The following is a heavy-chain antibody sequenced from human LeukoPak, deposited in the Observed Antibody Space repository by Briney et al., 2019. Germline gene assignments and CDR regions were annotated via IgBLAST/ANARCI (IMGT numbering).Heavy chain of an antibody. Sequence: GGSLRLSCAASGFTVSNYFMSWFRKAPGKGLEWVSVIYSGGGTHHADSAKDRFTLSRDTSKNTLFLQMNNLRVEDTAVYYCTRDPDAWGQGTLVTVSS. CDR1: GFTVSNYF. CDR2: IYSGGGT. J-gene: IGHJ5*02. V-gene: IGHV3-66*01. CDR3: TRDPDA.